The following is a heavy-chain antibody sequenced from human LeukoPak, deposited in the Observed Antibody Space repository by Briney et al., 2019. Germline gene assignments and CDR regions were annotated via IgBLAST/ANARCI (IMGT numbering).Heavy chain of an antibody. CDR2: ISGSGGST. CDR3: AKETSAYDSSGYFDY. Sequence: AGGSLRLSCGASGITFSSYAMSWVRQAPGKGLEWVSVISGSGGSTHYADSVKGRFTIARDNSKNTLYLQMNSLRAEDTAVYYCAKETSAYDSSGYFDYWGQGTVVTVSS. CDR1: GITFSSYA. J-gene: IGHJ4*02. V-gene: IGHV3-23*01. D-gene: IGHD3-22*01.